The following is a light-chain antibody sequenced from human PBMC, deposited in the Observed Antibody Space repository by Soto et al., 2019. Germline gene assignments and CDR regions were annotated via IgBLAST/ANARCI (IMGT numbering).Light chain of an antibody. V-gene: IGKV3-20*01. CDR1: QSVDNSN. CDR2: GAS. CDR3: QQYGSSPRT. Sequence: EIVMTQSPATLSVSPGEIATLSCSASQSVDNSNLAWYQQKLGRAPRLLISGASTRATGIPDRFSGSGSETDFTLTIARLEPEDFAVYYCQQYGSSPRTFGQGTRLEIK. J-gene: IGKJ5*01.